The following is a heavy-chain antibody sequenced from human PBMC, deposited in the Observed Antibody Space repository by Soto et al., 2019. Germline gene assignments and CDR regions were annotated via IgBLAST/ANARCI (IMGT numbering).Heavy chain of an antibody. V-gene: IGHV3-23*01. CDR3: AKYYGDYGRYYYYYGMDV. J-gene: IGHJ6*02. Sequence: EVQLLESGGGLVQPGGSLRLSCAASGFNFSSYAMSWVRQAPGKGLEWVSAISGSGGGTYYADSVKGRFTISRDNSKNTLYLQMNSLRAEDTAVYYCAKYYGDYGRYYYYYGMDVWGQGTTVTVSS. CDR2: ISGSGGGT. CDR1: GFNFSSYA. D-gene: IGHD4-17*01.